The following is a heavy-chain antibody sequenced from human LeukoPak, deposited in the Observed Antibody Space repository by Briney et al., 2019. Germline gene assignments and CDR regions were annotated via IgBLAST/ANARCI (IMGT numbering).Heavy chain of an antibody. CDR3: ARRGYYYDSSGYPNWFDP. Sequence: GASVKVSCKASGYTFTGYYMHWVRQAPGQGLEWMGWINPNSGGTNYAQKFQGRVTMTRDTSISTAYMELSRLRSDDTAVYYCARRGYYYDSSGYPNWFDPWGQGTLVTVSS. D-gene: IGHD3-22*01. J-gene: IGHJ5*02. CDR2: INPNSGGT. V-gene: IGHV1-2*02. CDR1: GYTFTGYY.